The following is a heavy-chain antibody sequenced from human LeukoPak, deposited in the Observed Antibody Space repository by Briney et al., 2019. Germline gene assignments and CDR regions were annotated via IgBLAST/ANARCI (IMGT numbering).Heavy chain of an antibody. J-gene: IGHJ4*02. CDR2: IYIGGNT. D-gene: IGHD2-15*01. CDR1: GFTVSSSY. CDR3: ASPVVVVATREVDY. Sequence: GGSLRLSCAASGFTVSSSYMSWVRQAPEKGLEWVSVIYIGGNTYYAESVKGRFTISRDNSKNTLYLQMNSLRAEDTAVYYCASPVVVVATREVDYWGQGTLVTVSS. V-gene: IGHV3-53*01.